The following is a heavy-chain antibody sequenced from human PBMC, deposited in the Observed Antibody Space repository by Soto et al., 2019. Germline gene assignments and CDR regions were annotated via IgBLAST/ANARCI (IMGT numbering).Heavy chain of an antibody. D-gene: IGHD7-27*01. CDR1: AFTFSDFY. CDR2: ISSGGDDM. J-gene: IGHJ6*01. Sequence: QVQLVESGGGLVKPGGSLRLSCAASAFTFSDFYMAWIRQAPGKGLEWVSYISSGGDDMYYADSVKGRFTISRDNAKNXLYLQMNSLRAEDTAVYYCARPNGVSTYYDYGMDLWGQGTTVTVSS. V-gene: IGHV3-11*01. CDR3: ARPNGVSTYYDYGMDL.